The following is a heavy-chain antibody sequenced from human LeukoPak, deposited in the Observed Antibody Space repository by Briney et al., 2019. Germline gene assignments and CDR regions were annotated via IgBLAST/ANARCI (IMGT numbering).Heavy chain of an antibody. D-gene: IGHD3-3*01. Sequence: GGSLRLSCAASGFTFSSYAMSWVRQAPGKGLEWVSAISGSGVGTYFADSVKGRFTISRDNSKNTLYLHMNSLRAEDTAVYFCAKEGLDFWSGYVVYWGQGTLVTVSS. J-gene: IGHJ4*02. V-gene: IGHV3-23*01. CDR3: AKEGLDFWSGYVVY. CDR2: ISGSGVGT. CDR1: GFTFSSYA.